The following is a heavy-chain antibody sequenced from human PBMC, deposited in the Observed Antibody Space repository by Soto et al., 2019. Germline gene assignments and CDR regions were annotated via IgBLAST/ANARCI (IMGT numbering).Heavy chain of an antibody. D-gene: IGHD6-19*01. V-gene: IGHV1-46*01. J-gene: IGHJ6*02. CDR1: GYTFTSYY. CDR3: ARGAPSSGYLYYYYYGMDV. Sequence: GASVKVSCKASGYTFTSYYMHWVRQAPGQGLEWMGIINPSGGSTSYAQKFQGRVTMTRDTSTSTVYMELSSLRSEDTAVYHCARGAPSSGYLYYYYYGMDVWGQGTAVTVSS. CDR2: INPSGGST.